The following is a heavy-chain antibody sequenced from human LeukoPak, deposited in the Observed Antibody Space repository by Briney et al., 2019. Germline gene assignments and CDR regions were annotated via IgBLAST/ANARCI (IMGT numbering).Heavy chain of an antibody. CDR1: GFTFSSYS. V-gene: IGHV3-48*01. J-gene: IGHJ6*03. Sequence: PGGSLRLSCAASGFTFSSYSMNWVRQAPGKGLEWVSYISSSSSTIYYADSVKGRFTISRDNAKNSLYLQMNSLRAEDTAVYYCARYPYRGYYYYYYMDVWGKGTTVTVSS. D-gene: IGHD1-14*01. CDR3: ARYPYRGYYYYYYMDV. CDR2: ISSSSSTI.